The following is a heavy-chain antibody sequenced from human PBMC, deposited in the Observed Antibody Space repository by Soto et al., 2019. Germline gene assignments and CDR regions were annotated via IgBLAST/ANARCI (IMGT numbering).Heavy chain of an antibody. V-gene: IGHV1-8*01. CDR2: MNPNSGNT. J-gene: IGHJ6*03. Sequence: QVQLVQSGAEVKKPGASVKVSCKASGYTFTSYDINWVRQATGQGLEWMGWMNPNSGNTGYAQKFQGRVTMTRNTSTSTAYMELSSLRSEDTAVYYCAVDITATTSPYDYYYYMDVWGKGTTVTVSS. D-gene: IGHD1-7*01. CDR1: GYTFTSYD. CDR3: AVDITATTSPYDYYYYMDV.